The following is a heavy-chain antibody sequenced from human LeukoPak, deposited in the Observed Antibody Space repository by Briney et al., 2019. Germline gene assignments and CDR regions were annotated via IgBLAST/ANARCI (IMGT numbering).Heavy chain of an antibody. Sequence: GGSLRLSCAASGFTFSSYAMHWVRQAPGKGLEWVAVISYDGSNKYYADSVKGRFTISRDNSKNTLYLQMNSLGAEDTAVYYCARWLQRAFDYWGQGTLVTVSS. V-gene: IGHV3-30-3*01. D-gene: IGHD5-24*01. J-gene: IGHJ4*02. CDR3: ARWLQRAFDY. CDR1: GFTFSSYA. CDR2: ISYDGSNK.